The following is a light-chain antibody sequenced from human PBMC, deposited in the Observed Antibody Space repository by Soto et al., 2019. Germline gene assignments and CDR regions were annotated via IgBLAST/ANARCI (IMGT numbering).Light chain of an antibody. Sequence: EIVMTQSPATLSVSPGERATLSCRASQSVSSSLAWYLQKPGQAPRLLICGASTRATGIPARFSGSGSGTEFTLTISSLQSEDFAVYYCQQYNNWWTFGPGTKVEIK. V-gene: IGKV3-15*01. CDR1: QSVSSS. J-gene: IGKJ1*01. CDR2: GAS. CDR3: QQYNNWWT.